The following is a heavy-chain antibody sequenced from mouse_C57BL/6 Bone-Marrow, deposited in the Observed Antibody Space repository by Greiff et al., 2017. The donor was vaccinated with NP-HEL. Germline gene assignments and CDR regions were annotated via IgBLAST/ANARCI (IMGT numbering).Heavy chain of an antibody. Sequence: VQLKQSGAELVRPGASVKLSCTASGFNIKDDYMHWVKQRPEQGLEWIGWIDPENGDTEYASKFQGKATITADTSSNTAYLQLSSLTSEDTAVYYCTEYGNPFAYWGQGTLVTVSA. D-gene: IGHD2-1*01. CDR3: TEYGNPFAY. J-gene: IGHJ3*01. V-gene: IGHV14-4*01. CDR1: GFNIKDDY. CDR2: IDPENGDT.